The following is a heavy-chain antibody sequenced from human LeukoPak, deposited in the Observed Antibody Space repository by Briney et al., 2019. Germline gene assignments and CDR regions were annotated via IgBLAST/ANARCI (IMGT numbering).Heavy chain of an antibody. J-gene: IGHJ4*02. CDR2: FDPEDGET. Sequence: ASVKVSCEVSGYTLTELSMHGVRQAPGKGLEGMGGFDPEDGETIYAQKFQGRVTMTEDTSTATAYMELSSLRSEDTGVYYCATVYYGSGPGDYWGQGTLVTVSS. CDR3: ATVYYGSGPGDY. D-gene: IGHD3-10*01. V-gene: IGHV1-24*01. CDR1: GYTLTELS.